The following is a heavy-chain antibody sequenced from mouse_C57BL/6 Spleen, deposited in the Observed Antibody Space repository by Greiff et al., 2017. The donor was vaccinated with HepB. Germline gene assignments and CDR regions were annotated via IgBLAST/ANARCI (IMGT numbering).Heavy chain of an antibody. CDR2: ISYSGST. Sequence: EVQLQESGPGMVKPSQSLSLTCTVTGYSITSGYDWHWIRHFPGNKLEWMGYISYSGSTNYNPSLKSRISITHDTSKNHFFLKLNSVTTEDTATYYCARGGRDPFDYWGQGTTLTVSS. J-gene: IGHJ2*01. V-gene: IGHV3-1*01. CDR1: GYSITSGYD. CDR3: ARGGRDPFDY.